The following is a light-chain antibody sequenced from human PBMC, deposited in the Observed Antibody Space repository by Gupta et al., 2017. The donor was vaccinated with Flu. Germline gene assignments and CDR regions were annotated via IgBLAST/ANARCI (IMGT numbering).Light chain of an antibody. CDR3: HVRERSSDYGV. J-gene: IGLJ3*02. Sequence: GTSIRIESMYCYQHKPGQGPVLVVNVDRNRTSGIPVRFSGSESSERDTVTLSVVGAGDEDEYYCHVRERSSDYGVFGGGTRLTVL. V-gene: IGLV3-21*02. CDR1: SIRIES. CDR2: VDR.